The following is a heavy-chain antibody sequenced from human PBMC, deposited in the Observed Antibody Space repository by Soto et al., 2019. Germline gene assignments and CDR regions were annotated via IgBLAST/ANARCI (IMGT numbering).Heavy chain of an antibody. D-gene: IGHD3-3*01. CDR1: GYTFSNYV. V-gene: IGHV1-18*04. CDR2: ISAYNGHT. Sequence: VQSGAEVRKPGASVKVSCKASGYTFSNYVISWVRQAPGQGLEWMGWISAYNGHTRLIQRFQDRVTMTTDTSTNTTYMELRSLKSDDTAVYYWARVAPPGATRSPLNYFCMDVWGQGTTVTVSS. J-gene: IGHJ6*02. CDR3: ARVAPPGATRSPLNYFCMDV.